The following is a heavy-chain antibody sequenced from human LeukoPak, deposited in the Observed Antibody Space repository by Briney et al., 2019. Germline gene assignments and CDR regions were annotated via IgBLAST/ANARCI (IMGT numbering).Heavy chain of an antibody. D-gene: IGHD6-13*01. CDR1: GFTFSSYA. V-gene: IGHV3-23*01. J-gene: IGHJ4*02. CDR3: AKVDSSRDQKTIHDY. Sequence: PGGSLRLSCAASGFTFSSYAMSWVRQAPGKGLEWVSAISGSGGSTYYADSVKGRFTISRDNSKNTLYLQMNSLRAEDTAVYYCAKVDSSRDQKTIHDYWGQGTLVTVSS. CDR2: ISGSGGST.